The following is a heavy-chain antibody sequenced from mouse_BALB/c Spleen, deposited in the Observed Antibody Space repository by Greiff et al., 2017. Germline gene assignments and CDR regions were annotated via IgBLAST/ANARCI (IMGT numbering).Heavy chain of an antibody. CDR3: ASGGYRYERFAY. D-gene: IGHD2-14*01. Sequence: DVQLQESGPGLVKPSQSLSLTCSVTGYSITSGYYWNWIRQFPGNKLEWMGYISYDGSNNYNPSLKNRISITRDTSKNQFFLKLNSVTTEDTATYYCASGGYRYERFAYWGQGTLVTVSA. CDR2: ISYDGSN. V-gene: IGHV3-6*02. CDR1: GYSITSGYY. J-gene: IGHJ3*01.